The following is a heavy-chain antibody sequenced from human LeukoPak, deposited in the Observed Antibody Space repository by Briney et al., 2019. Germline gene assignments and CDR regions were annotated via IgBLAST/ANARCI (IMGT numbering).Heavy chain of an antibody. CDR2: ISSSGSTI. V-gene: IGHV3-48*03. CDR3: AKDHLSYYYDSSGQDAFDI. D-gene: IGHD3-22*01. J-gene: IGHJ3*02. CDR1: GFTFSRYE. Sequence: GGSLRLSCAASGFTFSRYEMNWVRQAPGKGLEWVSYISSSGSTIYYADSVKGRFTISRDNAKNSLYLQMNSLRAEDTAVYYCAKDHLSYYYDSSGQDAFDIWGQGTVVTVSS.